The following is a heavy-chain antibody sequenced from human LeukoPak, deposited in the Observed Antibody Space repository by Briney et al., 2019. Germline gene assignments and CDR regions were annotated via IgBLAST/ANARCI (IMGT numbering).Heavy chain of an antibody. CDR3: ARRAELGMRYFDP. J-gene: IGHJ5*02. D-gene: IGHD3-16*01. Sequence: GESLKISCQTSGYIFTDYWIGWVRQMPGKGLEWMAIIYCDGSKTIYSPSFQTQVTISVDKSTNTAYLQWTSLKASDTAIYFCARRAELGMRYFDPWGQGTLVTVS. CDR1: GYIFTDYW. V-gene: IGHV5-51*01. CDR2: IYCDGSKT.